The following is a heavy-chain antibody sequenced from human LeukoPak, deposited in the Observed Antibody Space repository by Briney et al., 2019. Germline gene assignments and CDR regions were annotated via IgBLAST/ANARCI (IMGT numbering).Heavy chain of an antibody. Sequence: ASVKVSCKASGGIFISYAISWVRQAPGQGLEWMGGIIPIFGTANYAQKFQGRVTITADESTSTAYMELSSLRSEDTAVYYCARVGYYYDSSGYYYYFDYWGQGTLVTVSS. CDR1: GGIFISYA. CDR3: ARVGYYYDSSGYYYYFDY. V-gene: IGHV1-69*13. CDR2: IIPIFGTA. D-gene: IGHD3-22*01. J-gene: IGHJ4*02.